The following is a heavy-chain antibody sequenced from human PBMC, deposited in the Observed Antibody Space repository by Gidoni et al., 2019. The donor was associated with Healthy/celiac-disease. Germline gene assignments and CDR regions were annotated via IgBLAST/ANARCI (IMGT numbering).Heavy chain of an antibody. Sequence: EVQLLESGGGLVQPGGSLRLSCAACGFTFSSYAMSWVRQAQGKGLEWVSAISGSGCSTYYADSVKGRFTISRDNSKNTLYLQMNSLRAEDTAVYYCAKLPRLTYGGNFDYWGQGTLVTVSS. J-gene: IGHJ4*02. CDR2: ISGSGCST. D-gene: IGHD4-17*01. CDR3: AKLPRLTYGGNFDY. CDR1: GFTFSSYA. V-gene: IGHV3-23*01.